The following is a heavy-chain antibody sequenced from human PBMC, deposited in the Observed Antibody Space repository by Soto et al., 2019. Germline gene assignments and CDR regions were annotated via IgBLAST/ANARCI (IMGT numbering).Heavy chain of an antibody. CDR1: GGSIYTGGFY. V-gene: IGHV4-31*03. CDR3: ATSLVTSRARVDY. Sequence: LSLTCTVSGGSIYTGGFYWSWIRQLPGKGLEWLGYIYYTGSTQYTPSLKSRLSISTDTSDNQFSLRLNSVTAADTAVYYCATSLVTSRARVDYWGQGTPVTVS. J-gene: IGHJ4*02. D-gene: IGHD1-26*01. CDR2: IYYTGST.